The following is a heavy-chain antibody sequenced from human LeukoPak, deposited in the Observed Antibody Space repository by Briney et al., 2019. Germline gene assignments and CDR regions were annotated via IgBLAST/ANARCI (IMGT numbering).Heavy chain of an antibody. J-gene: IGHJ4*02. CDR2: IYYSGST. CDR1: GGSISSYY. D-gene: IGHD6-13*01. CDR3: ARAPDSSSWYRPFDY. V-gene: IGHV4-59*01. Sequence: SETLSLTCTVSGGSISSYYWSWIRQPPGKGLEWIGYIYYSGSTNYNPSLKSRVTISVDTSKNQFSLKLSSVTAADTAVYYCARAPDSSSWYRPFDYWGQGTLVTVPS.